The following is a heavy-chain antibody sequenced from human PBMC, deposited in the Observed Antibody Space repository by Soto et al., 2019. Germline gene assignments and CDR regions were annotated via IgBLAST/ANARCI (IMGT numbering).Heavy chain of an antibody. Sequence: LRLSYAACGFTFSTYWITWVRQAPGKGLEWVANIKQDGSEKYYVDSVKGRFTISRDNAKNSLYLQMNSLRAEDTAVYYCARFFSSSLFSWFDPWGQGTLVTVSS. CDR2: IKQDGSEK. J-gene: IGHJ5*02. V-gene: IGHV3-7*01. D-gene: IGHD6-13*01. CDR1: GFTFSTYW. CDR3: ARFFSSSLFSWFDP.